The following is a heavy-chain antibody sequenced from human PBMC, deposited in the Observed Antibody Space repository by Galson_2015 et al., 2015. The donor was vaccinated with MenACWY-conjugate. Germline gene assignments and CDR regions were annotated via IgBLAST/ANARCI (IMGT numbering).Heavy chain of an antibody. J-gene: IGHJ4*02. CDR1: GFTFSTYV. D-gene: IGHD5-18*01. CDR2: ISGSAATT. Sequence: SLRLSCAASGFTFSTYVMSWVRQAPGKGLEWVSSISGSAATTYYADSVKGQLTISRDNFKNTLYLQINSLRAEDTAIYYCAKGGDSGYSDVYNYWGQGTLVGVSS. CDR3: AKGGDSGYSDVYNY. V-gene: IGHV3-23*01.